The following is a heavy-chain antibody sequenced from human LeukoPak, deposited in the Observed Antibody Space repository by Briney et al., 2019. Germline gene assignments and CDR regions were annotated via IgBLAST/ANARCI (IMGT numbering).Heavy chain of an antibody. J-gene: IGHJ3*02. V-gene: IGHV4-59*01. CDR2: LSKSGNT. Sequence: SETLSLTCTVFGGSISIYYWSWIRLPPGKGLEWIGYLSKSGNTNYSPSLKSRVTIFGDTSKNQFFLKLSSVTAADTAVYYCARPRYVNNFYAFDIWGQGTLVTVSS. CDR3: ARPRYVNNFYAFDI. D-gene: IGHD1-1*01. CDR1: GGSISIYY.